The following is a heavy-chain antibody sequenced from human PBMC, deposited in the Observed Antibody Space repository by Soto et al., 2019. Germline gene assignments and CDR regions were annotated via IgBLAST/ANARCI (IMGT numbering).Heavy chain of an antibody. D-gene: IGHD4-17*01. CDR1: GGSISSYY. CDR2: IYYSGST. Sequence: SETLSLTCTVSGGSISSYYWSWIRQPPGKGLEWIGYIYYSGSTNYNPSLKSRVTISVDTSKNQFSLKLSSVTAADTAVYYCARAPGDYGDYYNWFDPWGQGTLVTVSS. V-gene: IGHV4-59*01. J-gene: IGHJ5*02. CDR3: ARAPGDYGDYYNWFDP.